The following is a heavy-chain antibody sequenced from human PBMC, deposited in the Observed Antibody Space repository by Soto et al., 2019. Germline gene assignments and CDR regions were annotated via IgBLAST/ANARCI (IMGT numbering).Heavy chain of an antibody. CDR2: VRGNGDPP. Sequence: GGSLRLSCSASGFTFSSYSMHWVRQAPGKGLEYVSGVRGNGDPPFYADSVKGRFTISRDNSKNTLYLQMSSLSADDTAVYYCVKSRGGNNFAFFDWGQGALVTVSS. D-gene: IGHD5-12*01. CDR1: GFTFSSYS. V-gene: IGHV3-64D*06. CDR3: VKSRGGNNFAFFD. J-gene: IGHJ4*02.